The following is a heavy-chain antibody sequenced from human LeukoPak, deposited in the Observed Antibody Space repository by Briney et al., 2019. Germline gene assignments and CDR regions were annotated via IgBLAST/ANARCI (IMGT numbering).Heavy chain of an antibody. J-gene: IGHJ6*03. CDR1: GGSFSGYY. Sequence: SETLSLTCAVYGGSFSGYYWSWIRQPPGKGLEWIGEISQSGSTNYNPSLKSRVTISVDTSKNQFSLKLSSVTAADTAVYYCARSYSRFFYCMDVWGKGTTVTISS. D-gene: IGHD6-13*01. CDR2: ISQSGST. CDR3: ARSYSRFFYCMDV. V-gene: IGHV4-34*01.